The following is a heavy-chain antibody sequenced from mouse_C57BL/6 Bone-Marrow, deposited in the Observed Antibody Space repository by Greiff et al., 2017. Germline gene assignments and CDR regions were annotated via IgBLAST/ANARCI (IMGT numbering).Heavy chain of an antibody. CDR2: ISSGGSYT. Sequence: VQLVESGGDLVKPGGSLKLSCAASGFTFRSYGMSWVRQTPYKRLEWVATISSGGSYTYYPDSVKGRFTISRDNAKNTLYLQMSSLKSEDTAMYYCARHPYRGYFDYWGQGTTLPVSS. CDR3: ARHPYRGYFDY. CDR1: GFTFRSYG. V-gene: IGHV5-6*01. J-gene: IGHJ2*01. D-gene: IGHD2-10*01.